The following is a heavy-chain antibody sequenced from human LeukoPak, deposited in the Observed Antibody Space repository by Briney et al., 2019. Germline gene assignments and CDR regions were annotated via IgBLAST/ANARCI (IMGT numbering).Heavy chain of an antibody. CDR2: IYYSGST. Sequence: PSETLSLTCTVSGYSITTGHYWGWIRQPPGQGLEWIGYIYYSGSTYYNPSLKSRVTISVDTSKNQFSLKLSSVTAADTAVYYCAREPSAFTMIDYWGQGTLVTVSS. V-gene: IGHV4-38-2*02. CDR3: AREPSAFTMIDY. J-gene: IGHJ4*02. CDR1: GYSITTGHY. D-gene: IGHD3-22*01.